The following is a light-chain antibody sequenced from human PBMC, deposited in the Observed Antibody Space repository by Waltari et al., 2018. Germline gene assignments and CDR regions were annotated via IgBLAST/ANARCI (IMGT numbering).Light chain of an antibody. CDR1: SSDVGGYNF. CDR3: SSYTSTSTPYV. J-gene: IGLJ1*01. CDR2: EAS. V-gene: IGLV2-14*01. Sequence: QSALTQPASVSGSPGQSITISCTGTSSDVGGYNFVSWYQQHPGKAPKLIIFEASYRPSGVSNRFSGSKSGNTASLTISGLQAEDEADYYCSSYTSTSTPYVFGTGT.